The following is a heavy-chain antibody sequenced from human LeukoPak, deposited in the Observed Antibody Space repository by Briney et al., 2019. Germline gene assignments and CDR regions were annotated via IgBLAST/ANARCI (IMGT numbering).Heavy chain of an antibody. CDR3: ARAPPSAAGYYYGMDV. CDR1: GGSISSYY. D-gene: IGHD6-13*01. Sequence: PSETLSLTCTVSGGSISSYYWSWIRQPPGKGLEWIGYISYSGTTNYNPSLKSRVTISVDTSKNQFSLNLTSVTAADTAEYYCARAPPSAAGYYYGMDVWGQGTTVTVSS. V-gene: IGHV4-59*01. CDR2: ISYSGTT. J-gene: IGHJ6*02.